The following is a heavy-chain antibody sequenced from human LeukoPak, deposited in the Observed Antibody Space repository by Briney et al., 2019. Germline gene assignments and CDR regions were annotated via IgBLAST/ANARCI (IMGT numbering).Heavy chain of an antibody. CDR2: LYTTGTT. CDR1: GASITSCY. J-gene: IGHJ3*02. Sequence: SETLSLTCAVSGASITSCYWSWVRQSAGKGLEWIGRLYTTGTTNYNPSLKSRVTMSGDSSKKQLSLTLTSVTTADTAVYYRVRDGANWEEPNDAFDTWGQGTLLTVSS. D-gene: IGHD1-26*01. CDR3: VRDGANWEEPNDAFDT. V-gene: IGHV4-4*07.